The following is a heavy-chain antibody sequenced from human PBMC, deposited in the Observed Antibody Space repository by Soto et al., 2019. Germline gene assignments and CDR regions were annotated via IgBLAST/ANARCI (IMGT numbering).Heavy chain of an antibody. D-gene: IGHD6-13*01. CDR2: VYNSGST. Sequence: SETLSLTCTVSGGSISSNYWTWIRQPPGKGLEWIGYVYNSGSTNYNPSLKSRVTISEDTSKSQFSLKVNSMTAADTAGYYCARYRREAVAGYTPDNWGQGILVTVSS. CDR1: GGSISSNY. V-gene: IGHV4-59*01. CDR3: ARYRREAVAGYTPDN. J-gene: IGHJ4*02.